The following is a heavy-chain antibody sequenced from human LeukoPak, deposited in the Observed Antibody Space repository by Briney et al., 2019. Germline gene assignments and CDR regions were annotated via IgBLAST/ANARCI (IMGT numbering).Heavy chain of an antibody. D-gene: IGHD2-15*01. CDR1: GYTFTSYD. V-gene: IGHV1-8*03. J-gene: IGHJ6*03. CDR3: ASSRKLLQLKYYYYMDV. Sequence: ASVKVSCKASGYTFTSYDINWVRQATGQGLEWMGWMNPNSGNTGYAQKFQGRVTITRNTSISTAYMELSSLRSEDTAVYYCASSRKLLQLKYYYYMDVWGKGTTVTVSS. CDR2: MNPNSGNT.